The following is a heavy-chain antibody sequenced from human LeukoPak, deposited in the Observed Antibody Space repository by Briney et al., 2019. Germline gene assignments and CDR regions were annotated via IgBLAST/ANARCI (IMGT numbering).Heavy chain of an antibody. CDR1: DFTLSNAW. CDR3: FTEVPGGGY. J-gene: IGHJ4*02. CDR2: IKSNSDGGTT. V-gene: IGHV3-15*07. Sequence: GGSLRLSCAASDFTLSNAWMNWVRQAPGKGLEWVGRIKSNSDGGTTNYAAPVKGRFAISRDDSKNTLYLQKNSLKTEDTAMYYCFTEVPGGGYWGQGTLVTVSS. D-gene: IGHD3-16*01.